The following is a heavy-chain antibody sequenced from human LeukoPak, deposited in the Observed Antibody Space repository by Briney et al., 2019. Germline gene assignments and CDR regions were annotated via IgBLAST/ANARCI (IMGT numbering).Heavy chain of an antibody. V-gene: IGHV4-34*01. CDR3: ARDNYGGNT. D-gene: IGHD4-23*01. CDR2: INHSGST. Sequence: SETLSLTCAVYGGSFSGYYWSWIRQPPGKGLEWIGEINHSGSTNYNPSLKSRVTISVDTPKNQFSLKLSSVTAADTAVYYCARDNYGGNTWGQGTLVTVSS. J-gene: IGHJ5*02. CDR1: GGSFSGYY.